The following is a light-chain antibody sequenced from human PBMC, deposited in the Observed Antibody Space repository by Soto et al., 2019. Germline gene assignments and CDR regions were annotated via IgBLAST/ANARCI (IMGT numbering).Light chain of an antibody. J-gene: IGLJ3*02. CDR2: DVS. CDR1: SSDVGAYNY. Sequence: QSALTQPASVSGSPGQSITISCTGTSSDVGAYNYVFWYQQHPGKAPKLMIHDVSNRPSGVSNRFSGSKSGNTASLTISGLQAEDEADYYCTSYTSSSTWVFGGGTKLTVL. V-gene: IGLV2-14*01. CDR3: TSYTSSSTWV.